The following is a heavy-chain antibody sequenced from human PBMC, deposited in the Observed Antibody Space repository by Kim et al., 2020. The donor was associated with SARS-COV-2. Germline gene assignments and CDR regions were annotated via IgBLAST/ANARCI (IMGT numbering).Heavy chain of an antibody. J-gene: IGHJ4*02. CDR3: ARDPIAARQYYFDY. CDR1: GFTFSSYG. CDR2: IWYDGSNK. V-gene: IGHV3-33*01. D-gene: IGHD6-6*01. Sequence: GGSLRLSCAASGFTFSSYGMHWVRQAPGKGLEWVAVIWYDGSNKYYADSVKGRFTISRDNSKNTLYLQMNSLRAEDTAVYYCARDPIAARQYYFDYWGQGTLVTVSS.